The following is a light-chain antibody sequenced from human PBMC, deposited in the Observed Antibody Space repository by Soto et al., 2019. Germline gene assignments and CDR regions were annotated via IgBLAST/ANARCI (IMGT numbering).Light chain of an antibody. CDR2: EVT. J-gene: IGLJ1*01. CDR1: TSDFGFYNY. V-gene: IGLV2-14*01. Sequence: QSALTQPASVSGSPGQSITISCTETTSDFGFYNYVSWYQHHPGKAPKLLIYEVTNRHSGVSNRFSGSKSGNTASLTISGLQAEDEADYYCSSYTISTAYLFGNGTKVTVL. CDR3: SSYTISTAYL.